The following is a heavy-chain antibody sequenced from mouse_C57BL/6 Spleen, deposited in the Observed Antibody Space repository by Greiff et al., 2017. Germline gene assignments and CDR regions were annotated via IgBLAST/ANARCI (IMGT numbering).Heavy chain of an antibody. Sequence: ESGPGLVKPSQSLSLTCSVTGYSITSGYYWNWIRQFPGNKLEWMGYISYDGSNNYNPSLKNRISITRDTSKNQFFLKLNSVTTEDTATYYCARRNCYDSWYFDVWGTGTTVTVSS. CDR1: GYSITSGYY. CDR3: ARRNCYDSWYFDV. D-gene: IGHD2-12*01. V-gene: IGHV3-6*01. CDR2: ISYDGSN. J-gene: IGHJ1*03.